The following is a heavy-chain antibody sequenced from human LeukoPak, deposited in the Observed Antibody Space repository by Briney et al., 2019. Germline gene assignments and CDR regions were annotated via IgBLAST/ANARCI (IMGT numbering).Heavy chain of an antibody. Sequence: GGSLRLSCAASGFTFDDYAMHWVRQAPGKGLEWVPGISWNSGSIGYADSVKGRFTISRDNAKNSLYLQMNSLRAEDTALYYCAKDWGPRRDGYNDGMDVWGQGTTVTVSS. CDR2: ISWNSGSI. D-gene: IGHD5-24*01. V-gene: IGHV3-9*01. CDR1: GFTFDDYA. J-gene: IGHJ6*02. CDR3: AKDWGPRRDGYNDGMDV.